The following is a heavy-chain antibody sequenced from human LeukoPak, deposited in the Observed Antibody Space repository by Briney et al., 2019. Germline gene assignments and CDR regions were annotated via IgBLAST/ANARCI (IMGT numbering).Heavy chain of an antibody. CDR2: ISGSGDST. V-gene: IGHV3-23*01. CDR1: GFTFSTYG. J-gene: IGHJ4*02. CDR3: ATDEAYYYDSSGRGYFDY. Sequence: GGSLRLSCAASGFTFSTYGMNWVRQAPGKGLEWVSGISGSGDSTYYADSVKGRFTISRDKSKNTLSLQMHSLRAADTAVYYCATDEAYYYDSSGRGYFDYWGQGALVTVSS. D-gene: IGHD3-22*01.